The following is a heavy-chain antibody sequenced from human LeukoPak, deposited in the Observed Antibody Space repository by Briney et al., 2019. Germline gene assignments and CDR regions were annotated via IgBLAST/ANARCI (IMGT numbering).Heavy chain of an antibody. CDR3: ARDWSHYYDSSETGWFDP. V-gene: IGHV4-39*07. D-gene: IGHD3-22*01. CDR2: IYYSGST. CDR1: GGSISSSSYY. Sequence: SSETLSLTCTVSGGSISSSSYYWGWIRQPPGKGLEWIGSIYYSGSTYYHPSLKSRVSISVDTSKTQFSLKLSSVTAADTAVYYCARDWSHYYDSSETGWFDPWGQGTLVTVSS. J-gene: IGHJ5*02.